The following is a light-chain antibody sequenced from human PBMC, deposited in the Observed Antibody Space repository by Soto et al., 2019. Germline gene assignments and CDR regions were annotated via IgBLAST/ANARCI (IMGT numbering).Light chain of an antibody. Sequence: QTVVTQPPSASGTPGQSVTISCSGSSSNIGSNTVNWYQQLPGTAPKLLIYSNTHRPSGVPDRFSGSKSGTSASLAISGLQSEDEADYYCAAWDDSLNTYVFGTGTKLTV. CDR2: SNT. CDR1: SSNIGSNT. J-gene: IGLJ1*01. V-gene: IGLV1-44*01. CDR3: AAWDDSLNTYV.